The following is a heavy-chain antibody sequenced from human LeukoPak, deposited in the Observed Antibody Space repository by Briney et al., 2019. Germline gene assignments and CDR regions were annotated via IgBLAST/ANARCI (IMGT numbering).Heavy chain of an antibody. V-gene: IGHV3-30*04. J-gene: IGHJ4*02. CDR2: ISYDGRTK. D-gene: IGHD3-3*01. CDR1: GFTFSSYA. Sequence: QPGRSLRLSCAASGFTFSSYAIHWVRQAPGKGLEWVALISYDGRTKYSTDSVKGRFTISRDNSKNTLYLQMNSLRPEATAVYYCAGHFGAWHYFDDWGQGTLVTVSS. CDR3: AGHFGAWHYFDD.